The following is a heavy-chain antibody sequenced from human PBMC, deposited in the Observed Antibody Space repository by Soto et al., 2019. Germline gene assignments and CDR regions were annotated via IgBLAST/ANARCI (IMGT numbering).Heavy chain of an antibody. D-gene: IGHD3-3*01. J-gene: IGHJ6*02. V-gene: IGHV1-18*01. CDR3: ARELARMTIVGVVIDGMDV. CDR1: GYSFNSYG. Sequence: GASVKVSCKASGYSFNSYGISWVRQAPGQGLEWMGWSSAYDGHTNYAQNLQGRVTMTTDTSTSTAYMELRSLRSDDTAVYYCARELARMTIVGVVIDGMDVWGQGTTVTAP. CDR2: SSAYDGHT.